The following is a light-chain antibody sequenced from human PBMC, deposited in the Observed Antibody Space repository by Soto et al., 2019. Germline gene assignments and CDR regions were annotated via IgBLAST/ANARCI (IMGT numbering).Light chain of an antibody. CDR2: DVS. CDR1: SSDVGGYNY. J-gene: IGLJ1*01. CDR3: CSYAGSYTYV. Sequence: QSALTQPRSVSGSPGQSVTISCTGTSSDVGGYNYVSWYQQHPGEAPKLMIYDVSKRPSGVPDRFSGSKSGNTASLTISGLLAEDEADYYCCSYAGSYTYVFGTGTKLTVL. V-gene: IGLV2-11*01.